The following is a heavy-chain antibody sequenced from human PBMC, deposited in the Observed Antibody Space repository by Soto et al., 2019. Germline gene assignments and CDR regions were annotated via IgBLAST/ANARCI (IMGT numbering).Heavy chain of an antibody. CDR3: ATNHDDISGRTPLLFDS. Sequence: QVQLQESGPGLVKPSQTLSLTCTVSGDSIGTGGYYWDWIRQHPGKGPEWIGYIHYSGNTYYNPSLKHRLTITLDTSKNQFSLHLSSVTAADTDVYYCATNHDDISGRTPLLFDSWGEGTLVTVSS. V-gene: IGHV4-31*03. CDR1: GDSIGTGGYY. J-gene: IGHJ4*02. D-gene: IGHD3-22*01. CDR2: IHYSGNT.